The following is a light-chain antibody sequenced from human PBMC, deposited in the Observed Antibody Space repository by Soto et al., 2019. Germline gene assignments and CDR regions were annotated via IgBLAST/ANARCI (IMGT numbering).Light chain of an antibody. CDR1: GSNIGTFY. CDR2: ANN. Sequence: QSVLTQSPSTSATPGQGVSISCAGAGSNIGTFYVSWYQHVPGTAPRLLIYANNQRPSGVPDRFSGSKSGTSASLAISGLRSEDEAYYYCTAWDDNLSAVVFGGGTNVTVL. V-gene: IGLV1-47*02. J-gene: IGLJ2*01. CDR3: TAWDDNLSAVV.